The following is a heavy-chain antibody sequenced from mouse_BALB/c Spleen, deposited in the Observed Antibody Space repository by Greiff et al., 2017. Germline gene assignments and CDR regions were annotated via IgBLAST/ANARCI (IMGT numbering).Heavy chain of an antibody. Sequence: EVMLVESGGGLVQPGGSMKLSCVVSGFTFSNYWMNWGRQSLAKGLVWVAEIRLKSNNYATHYAESVKGRFTISRDDSKSSVYLQMNNLRAEDTGIYYCTRATWDIWAWFAYWGQGTLVTVSA. CDR2: IRLKSNNYAT. CDR3: TRATWDIWAWFAY. J-gene: IGHJ3*01. CDR1: GFTFSNYW. V-gene: IGHV6-6*02. D-gene: IGHD4-1*01.